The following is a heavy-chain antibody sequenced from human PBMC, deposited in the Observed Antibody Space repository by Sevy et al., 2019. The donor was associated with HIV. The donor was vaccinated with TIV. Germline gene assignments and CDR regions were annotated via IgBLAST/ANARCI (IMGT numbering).Heavy chain of an antibody. D-gene: IGHD2-21*01. J-gene: IGHJ4*02. CDR3: AREPYEARGYFDY. V-gene: IGHV1-69*13. CDR1: GGTFSIYA. Sequence: ASVKVSCKASGGTFSIYAISWVRQAPGQGLEWMGGIIPIFGTANYAQKFQGRVTITADESTSTAYMELSSLRSEDTAVYYCAREPYEARGYFDYWGQGTLVTVSS. CDR2: IIPIFGTA.